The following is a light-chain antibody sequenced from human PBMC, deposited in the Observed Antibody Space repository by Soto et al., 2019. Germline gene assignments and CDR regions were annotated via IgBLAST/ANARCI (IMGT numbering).Light chain of an antibody. CDR1: QSVSSY. V-gene: IGKV3-11*01. J-gene: IGKJ1*01. CDR2: DAS. Sequence: EIVLTQSPATLSLSPGERAILSCRASQSVSSYLAWYQQKPGQAPRLLIYDASNRATGIPARFSGSGSGTDFTLTISSLEPEDFAVYYCQQRSNWTFGQGTKVDIK. CDR3: QQRSNWT.